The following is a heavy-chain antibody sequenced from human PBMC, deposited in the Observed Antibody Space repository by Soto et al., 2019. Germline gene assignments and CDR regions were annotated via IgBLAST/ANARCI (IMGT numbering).Heavy chain of an antibody. D-gene: IGHD2-15*01. J-gene: IGHJ6*02. CDR1: GYTFTSYG. CDR3: ARVSAATYYYYYGMDV. CDR2: ISAYNGNR. Sequence: GASVKVSCKASGYTFTSYGISWVLQAPGQGLEWMGWISAYNGNRNYAQKLQGRVTMTTDTSTSTAYMELRSLRSDDTAVYYCARVSAATYYYYYGMDVWGQGTTVT. V-gene: IGHV1-18*01.